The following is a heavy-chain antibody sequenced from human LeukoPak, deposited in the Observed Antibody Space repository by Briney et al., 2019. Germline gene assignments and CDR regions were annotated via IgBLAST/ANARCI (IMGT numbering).Heavy chain of an antibody. Sequence: GGSLRLSCVVSGFTSSDFHMSWLRQAPGKGLEWISYITNSGSDIEYADSVKGRFTISWDNAKKSLYLEMNTLRAEDTAIYYCACPYRSRFDYWGQGTLVTVSS. D-gene: IGHD6-13*01. V-gene: IGHV3-11*01. CDR1: GFTSSDFH. CDR2: ITNSGSDI. CDR3: ACPYRSRFDY. J-gene: IGHJ4*02.